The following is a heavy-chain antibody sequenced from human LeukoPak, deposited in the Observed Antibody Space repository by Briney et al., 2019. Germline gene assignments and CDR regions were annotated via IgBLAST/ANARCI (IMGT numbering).Heavy chain of an antibody. CDR1: GFTFSSYS. CDR3: ARLRGFYFDY. D-gene: IGHD5-12*01. J-gene: IGHJ4*02. Sequence: GGSLRLSCTASGFTFSSYSMNWVRQAPVKGLEWVSSISSSSSYIYYADSVKGRFTISRDNAKNSLYLQMNSLRAEDTAVYYCARLRGFYFDYWGQGTLVTVSS. V-gene: IGHV3-21*01. CDR2: ISSSSSYI.